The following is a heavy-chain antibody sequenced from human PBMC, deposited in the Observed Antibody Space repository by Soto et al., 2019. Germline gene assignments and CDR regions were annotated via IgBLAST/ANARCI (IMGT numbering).Heavy chain of an antibody. Sequence: VASVKVSCKASGYTFTSYDINWVRQATGQGLEWMGWMNPNSGNTGYAQKFQGRVTMTRNTSISTAYMELSSLRSEDTAVYYCARVIAACSFWDYYYYGMDVWGQGTTFTVSS. J-gene: IGHJ6*02. CDR3: ARVIAACSFWDYYYYGMDV. CDR2: MNPNSGNT. V-gene: IGHV1-8*01. CDR1: GYTFTSYD. D-gene: IGHD6-6*01.